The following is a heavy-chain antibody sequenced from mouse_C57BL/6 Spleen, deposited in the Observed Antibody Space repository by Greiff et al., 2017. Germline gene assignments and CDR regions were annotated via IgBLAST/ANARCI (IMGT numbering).Heavy chain of an antibody. CDR1: GYTFTDYY. V-gene: IGHV1-76*01. CDR2: IYPGSGNP. J-gene: IGHJ2*01. Sequence: QVQLQQSGAELVRPGASVKLSCKASGYTFTDYYINWVKQRPGQGLEWIARIYPGSGNPYYNEKFKGKATLTAEKSSSTAYMQLSSLTSEDSAVYFSTRVSSTETDDWGQGTTLTVSS. CDR3: TRVSSTETDD.